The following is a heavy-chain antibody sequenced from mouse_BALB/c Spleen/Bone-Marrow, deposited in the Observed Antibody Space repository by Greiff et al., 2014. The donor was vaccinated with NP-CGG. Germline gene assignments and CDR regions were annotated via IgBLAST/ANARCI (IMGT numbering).Heavy chain of an antibody. CDR3: NYYGNTFDY. J-gene: IGHJ2*01. Sequence: QVQLQQSDAELVKPGASVKISCKASGYTFTDHAIHWVKQKPEQGLEWIGYISPGTGSIKYNEKFKDKVTLTADKSSSTAYMQLNSLTSEDSTVYFCNYYGNTFDYWGRGTTLTVSS. CDR1: GYTFTDHA. D-gene: IGHD1-1*01. V-gene: IGHV1S53*02. CDR2: ISPGTGSI.